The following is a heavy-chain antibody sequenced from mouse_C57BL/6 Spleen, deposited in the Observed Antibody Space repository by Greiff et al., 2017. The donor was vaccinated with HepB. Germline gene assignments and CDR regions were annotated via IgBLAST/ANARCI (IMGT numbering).Heavy chain of an antibody. J-gene: IGHJ3*01. CDR2: IYPRSGNT. CDR3: ARRLGSSPAWFAY. V-gene: IGHV1-81*01. CDR1: GYTFTSYG. Sequence: VQLQESGAELARPGASVKLSCKASGYTFTSYGISWVKQRTGQGLEWIGEIYPRSGNTYYNEKFKGKATLTADKSSSTAYMELRSLPSEDSAVYFCARRLGSSPAWFAYWGQGTLVTVSA. D-gene: IGHD1-1*01.